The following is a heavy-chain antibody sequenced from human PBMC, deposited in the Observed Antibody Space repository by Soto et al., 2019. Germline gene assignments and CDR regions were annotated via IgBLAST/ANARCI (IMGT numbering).Heavy chain of an antibody. CDR3: TTDSGQWLVRITPFDY. D-gene: IGHD6-19*01. Sequence: GGSLRLSCAASGFTFSNAWMSWVRQAPGKGLEWVGRIKSKTDGGTTDYAAPVKGRFTISRDDSKNTLYLQMNSLKTEDTAVYYCTTDSGQWLVRITPFDYWGQGTLVTVSS. CDR1: GFTFSNAW. CDR2: IKSKTDGGTT. V-gene: IGHV3-15*01. J-gene: IGHJ4*02.